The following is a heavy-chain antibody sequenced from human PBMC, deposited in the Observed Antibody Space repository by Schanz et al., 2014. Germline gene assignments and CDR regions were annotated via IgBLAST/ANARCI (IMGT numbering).Heavy chain of an antibody. Sequence: VQLVQSGAEVKRPGASVRVSCKASGYTFVSYSMHWVRQAPGQGLEWMGMINPSGGSTTYAQKFQGRVTITADRSTSTAYMELSSLRSEDTAVYYCARGYGDSPTDFWGQGTLXTVSS. J-gene: IGHJ4*02. V-gene: IGHV1-46*01. CDR2: INPSGGST. CDR1: GYTFVSYS. D-gene: IGHD4-17*01. CDR3: ARGYGDSPTDF.